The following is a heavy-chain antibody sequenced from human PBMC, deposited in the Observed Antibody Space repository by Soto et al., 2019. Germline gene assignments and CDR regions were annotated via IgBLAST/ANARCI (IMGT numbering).Heavy chain of an antibody. V-gene: IGHV4-34*01. CDR3: ARGRRNGAFDI. Sequence: SETLSLTCAAYGGSFSGYYWSWIRQPPGKGLEWIGEINHSGSTNYNPSLKSRVTISVDTSKNQFSLKLSSVTAADTAVYYCARGRRNGAFDIWGQGTMVTVSS. D-gene: IGHD1-1*01. CDR2: INHSGST. J-gene: IGHJ3*02. CDR1: GGSFSGYY.